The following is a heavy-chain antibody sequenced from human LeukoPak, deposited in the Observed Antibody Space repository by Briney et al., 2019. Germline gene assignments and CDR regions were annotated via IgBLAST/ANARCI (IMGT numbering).Heavy chain of an antibody. CDR2: IKHNGNVN. Sequence: GGSLRLSCAASGFTFSSYWMNWARHAPGRGLEWVASIKHNGNVNYYVDSVKGRFTISRDNAKNSLYLQMSNLRAEDTAVYFCARGGGLDVWGQGATVTVSS. J-gene: IGHJ6*02. CDR1: GFTFSSYW. V-gene: IGHV3-7*03. CDR3: ARGGGLDV. D-gene: IGHD3-16*01.